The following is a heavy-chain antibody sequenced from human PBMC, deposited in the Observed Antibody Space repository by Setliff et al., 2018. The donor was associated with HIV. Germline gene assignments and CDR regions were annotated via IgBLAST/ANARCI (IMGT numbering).Heavy chain of an antibody. CDR3: ARGPRITLIEVVTSDYYYGSGPFHS. CDR2: INHSGST. Sequence: PSETLSLTCAVYGGSFSGYYWSWIRQPPGKGLEWIGEINHSGSTNYNPSLKSRVTISVDTSKNHFSLKVSSVTAADTAVYYCARGPRITLIEVVTSDYYYGSGPFHSWGKGTMVTVSS. CDR1: GGSFSGYY. D-gene: IGHD3-22*01. V-gene: IGHV4-34*01. J-gene: IGHJ3*02.